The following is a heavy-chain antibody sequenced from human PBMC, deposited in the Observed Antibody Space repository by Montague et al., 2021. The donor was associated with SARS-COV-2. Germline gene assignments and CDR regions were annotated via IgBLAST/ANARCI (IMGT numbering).Heavy chain of an antibody. D-gene: IGHD2-15*01. CDR1: GFTFSSYE. V-gene: IGHV3-48*03. CDR2: ISSSGSTI. CDR3: ASEQYCSGGSCFYDAFDI. Sequence: LSLSLSASGFTFSSYEMNWVRQAPGKGLEWVSYISSSGSTIYYADSVKGRFTISRDNAKNSLYLQMNSLRAEDTAVYYCASEQYCSGGSCFYDAFDIWGQGTMVTVSS. J-gene: IGHJ3*02.